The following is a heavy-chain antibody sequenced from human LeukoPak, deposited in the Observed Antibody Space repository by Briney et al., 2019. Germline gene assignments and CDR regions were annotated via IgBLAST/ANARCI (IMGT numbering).Heavy chain of an antibody. Sequence: SETLSLTCTVSGGSISGSYWSWIRQPPGKGLEWIAYMYNSGSTNYNPSLKSRVTISIDTSKNQFSLKLSSVTAADTAVYYCARSTGSTMFIDYWGQGTLVIVSS. CDR3: ARSTGSTMFIDY. CDR2: MYNSGST. CDR1: GGSISGSY. D-gene: IGHD3-10*02. V-gene: IGHV4-59*01. J-gene: IGHJ4*02.